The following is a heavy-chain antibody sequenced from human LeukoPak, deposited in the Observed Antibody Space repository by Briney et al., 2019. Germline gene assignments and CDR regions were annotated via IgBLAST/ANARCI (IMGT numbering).Heavy chain of an antibody. CDR2: ISSGSSNI. V-gene: IGHV3-48*04. J-gene: IGHJ6*02. Sequence: GGSLRLSCAASGFTFSSYAMHWVRQAPGKGLEWASYISSGSSNIYYADSVKGRFTISRDNAKDSLYLQVNSLRAEDTAVYYCARSYHYYGMDVWGQGTTVTVSS. CDR3: ARSYHYYGMDV. CDR1: GFTFSSYA.